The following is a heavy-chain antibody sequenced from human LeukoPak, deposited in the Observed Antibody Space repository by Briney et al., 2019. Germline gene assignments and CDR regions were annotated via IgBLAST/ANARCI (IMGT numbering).Heavy chain of an antibody. CDR3: AVRPWMDV. J-gene: IGHJ6*04. CDR1: GFTFDDYA. CDR2: ISWNSGSI. Sequence: GGSLRLSCAASGFTFDDYAMHWVRQAPGKGLEWVSGISWNSGSIGYADSVKGRFTIPRDNAKNSLYLQMNSLRAEDTALYYCAVRPWMDVWGKGTTVTISS. V-gene: IGHV3-9*01.